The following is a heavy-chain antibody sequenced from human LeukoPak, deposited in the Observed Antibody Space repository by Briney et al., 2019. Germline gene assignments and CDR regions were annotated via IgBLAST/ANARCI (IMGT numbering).Heavy chain of an antibody. J-gene: IGHJ4*02. Sequence: ASVKVSCKASGYTFTGYYMHWVRQAPGRGLEWMGWINPNSGGTNYAQKFQGRVTMTRDTSISTAYMELSRLRSDDTAVYYCARGTGTTRPPGYWGQGTLVTVSS. CDR3: ARGTGTTRPPGY. D-gene: IGHD1-1*01. CDR1: GYTFTGYY. V-gene: IGHV1-2*02. CDR2: INPNSGGT.